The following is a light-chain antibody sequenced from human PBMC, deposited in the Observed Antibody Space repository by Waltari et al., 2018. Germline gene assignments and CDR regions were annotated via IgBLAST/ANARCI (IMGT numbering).Light chain of an antibody. V-gene: IGKV3-20*01. CDR2: GAS. CDR3: QHYVRLPAT. Sequence: EIVLTQSPGSLSSSPGERVTLSCRASQSVSRALAWYQQKPGQAPRLLIFGASNRATGIPDRFSGSWAETDFSLTISRLEPEEFAVYYCQHYVRLPATFGRGTKVEIK. J-gene: IGKJ1*01. CDR1: QSVSRA.